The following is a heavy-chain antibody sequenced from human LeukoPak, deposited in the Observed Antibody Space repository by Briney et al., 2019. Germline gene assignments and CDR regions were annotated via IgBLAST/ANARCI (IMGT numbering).Heavy chain of an antibody. J-gene: IGHJ3*02. CDR3: ARGYSSSWYPSAFDI. Sequence: PSETLSLTCTVSGDSLTSGSYYWSWIRQPPGRGLEWIGYVCYSGSTNYNPSLKSRVTMSVDTSKNQFSLMLISVTAADTAVYYCARGYSSSWYPSAFDIWGQGTMVTVSS. CDR1: GDSLTSGSYY. V-gene: IGHV4-61*01. D-gene: IGHD6-13*01. CDR2: VCYSGST.